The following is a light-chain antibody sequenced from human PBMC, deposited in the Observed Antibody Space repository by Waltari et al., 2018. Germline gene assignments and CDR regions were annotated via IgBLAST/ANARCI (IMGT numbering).Light chain of an antibody. CDR2: EVT. CDR3: SSYAGSNNLV. Sequence: QSALTQPPSASGSPGQSVTISCTGTNSDVGGYNSVPWYQQHPGKAPKPILYEVTKRPSGVPDRFSGSQSGNTVSLTVSGLQAEDEAAYYCSSYAGSNNLVFGGGTKLTVL. J-gene: IGLJ2*01. CDR1: NSDVGGYNS. V-gene: IGLV2-8*01.